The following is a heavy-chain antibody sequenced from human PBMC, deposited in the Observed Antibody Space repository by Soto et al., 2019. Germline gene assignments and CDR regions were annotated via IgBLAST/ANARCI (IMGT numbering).Heavy chain of an antibody. CDR1: GDTFRNYA. J-gene: IGHJ4*02. CDR2: ILAIFATS. D-gene: IGHD1-20*01. CDR3: AALNPHDPYNGPHYFDH. Sequence: SVKVSCKASGDTFRNYAITWVRQATGQGLEWMGGILAIFATSTYAQKFLGRVTFTADESPSTAYMDLSSLTSEDTAVDYCAALNPHDPYNGPHYFDHGGQGTLVTVAS. V-gene: IGHV1-69*13.